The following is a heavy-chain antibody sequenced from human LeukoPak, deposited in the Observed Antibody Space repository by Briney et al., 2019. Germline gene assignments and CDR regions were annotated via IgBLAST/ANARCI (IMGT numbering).Heavy chain of an antibody. D-gene: IGHD3-10*01. J-gene: IGHJ4*02. CDR1: GGSINSYY. Sequence: PSETLSLTCSVPGGSINSYYWAGFGQPAGRGLGGMGRIYTTGTTNYSPSLKSRLSMSLDTSKNQFSLTLTSVTAADTAVYYCGRQGYTASYYFVDYWSPGTLVTVSS. CDR3: GRQGYTASYYFVDY. CDR2: IYTTGTT. V-gene: IGHV4-4*07.